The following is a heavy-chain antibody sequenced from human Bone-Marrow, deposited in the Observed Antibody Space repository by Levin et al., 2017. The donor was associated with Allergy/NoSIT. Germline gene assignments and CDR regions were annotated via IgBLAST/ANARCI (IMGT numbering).Heavy chain of an antibody. J-gene: IGHJ6*02. CDR1: GYAFTGYY. Sequence: GGSLRLSCKASGYAFTGYYIHWVRQAPGQGLEWMGWINPRSGITNYEQNFQGRVAMTRDTSISTTYLEVTRVRSDDTAVYFCARDASLTSRPYYFYGLDVWGQGTTVTVSS. CDR2: INPRSGIT. D-gene: IGHD1-1*01. CDR3: ARDASLTSRPYYFYGLDV. V-gene: IGHV1-2*02.